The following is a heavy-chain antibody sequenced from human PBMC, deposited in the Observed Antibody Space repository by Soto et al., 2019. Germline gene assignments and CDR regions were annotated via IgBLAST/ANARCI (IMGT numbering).Heavy chain of an antibody. CDR3: AHAIYASGYLDY. CDR2: IYWDDDK. V-gene: IGHV2-5*02. D-gene: IGHD3-10*01. J-gene: IGHJ4*02. Sequence: GLDLEWLALIYWDDDKGYSPSLKSRLTITKDTSKNQVVLTMTNMDPVDTATYYCAHAIYASGYLDYWGQGILVTVSS.